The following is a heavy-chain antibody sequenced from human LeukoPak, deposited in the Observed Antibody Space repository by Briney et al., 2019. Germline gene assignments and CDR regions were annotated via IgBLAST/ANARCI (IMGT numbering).Heavy chain of an antibody. V-gene: IGHV4-39*01. CDR2: IYYSGST. CDR1: GGSIGSSSYY. CDR3: VRHVDGRAFYYYYGMDV. J-gene: IGHJ6*02. D-gene: IGHD1-26*01. Sequence: SETLSLTCSVSGGSIGSSSYYWGWIRQPPGKGLEWIGSIYYSGSTYYNPSLKSRVTMSVDTSKNQMSLKVNSVTAADTAVYYCVRHVDGRAFYYYYGMDVWGQGTTVTVSS.